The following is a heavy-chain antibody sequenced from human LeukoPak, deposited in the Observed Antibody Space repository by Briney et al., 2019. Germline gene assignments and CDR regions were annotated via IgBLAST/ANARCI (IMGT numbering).Heavy chain of an antibody. CDR1: GFTFSSYV. Sequence: GGSLRLSCAASGFTFSSYVMNWVRQAPGKGLEWVSAVGGTDGRTYYAAFVKGRFTIYRDNSKNTLYLQMNSLRAEDTALYYCARGYDYVWGSYRRADYFDYWGQGALVTVPS. V-gene: IGHV3-23*01. D-gene: IGHD3-16*02. CDR3: ARGYDYVWGSYRRADYFDY. J-gene: IGHJ4*02. CDR2: VGGTDGRT.